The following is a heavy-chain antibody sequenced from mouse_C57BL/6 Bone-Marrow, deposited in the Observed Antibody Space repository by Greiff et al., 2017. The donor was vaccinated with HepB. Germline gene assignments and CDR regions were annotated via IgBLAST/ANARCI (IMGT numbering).Heavy chain of an antibody. V-gene: IGHV1-74*01. CDR3: AIDGNYVFWFAY. CDR2: IHPSDSDT. CDR1: GYTFTSYW. J-gene: IGHJ3*01. Sequence: QVQLQQPGAELVKPGASVKVSCKASGYTFTSYWMHWVKQRPGQGLEWIGSIHPSDSDTNYNQKFKGKATLTVDKSSSTAYMQLSSLTSEDSAVYYCAIDGNYVFWFAYWGQGTLVTVSA. D-gene: IGHD2-1*01.